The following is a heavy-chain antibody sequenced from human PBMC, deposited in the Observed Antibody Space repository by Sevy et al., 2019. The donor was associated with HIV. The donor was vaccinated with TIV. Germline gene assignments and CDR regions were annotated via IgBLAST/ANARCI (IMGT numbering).Heavy chain of an antibody. V-gene: IGHV3-53*01. CDR1: GFSVSINY. CDR3: GRGAGYSTGWAPRYYFDY. J-gene: IGHJ4*02. Sequence: GGSLRLSCAASGFSVSINYMSWVRQAPGKGLEFVSVIYSGGDTYYADSAKGRFTISRDNSKNTLYLQMNSLGAEDTAVYYCGRGAGYSTGWAPRYYFDYGGQETLVTVSS. CDR2: IYSGGDT. D-gene: IGHD6-19*01.